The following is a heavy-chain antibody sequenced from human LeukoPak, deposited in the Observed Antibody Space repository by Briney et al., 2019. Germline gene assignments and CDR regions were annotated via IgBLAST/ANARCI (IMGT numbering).Heavy chain of an antibody. CDR1: GFTFSSYS. J-gene: IGHJ6*02. Sequence: RGSLRLSCAASGFTFSSYSMNWVRQAPGKGLEWVSYISSSSSTIYYADSVKGRFTISRDNAKNSLYLQMNSLGDEDTAVYYCARDPTGYGDYSYYYGMDVWGQGTTVSVSS. CDR3: ARDPTGYGDYSYYYGMDV. V-gene: IGHV3-48*02. CDR2: ISSSSSTI. D-gene: IGHD4-17*01.